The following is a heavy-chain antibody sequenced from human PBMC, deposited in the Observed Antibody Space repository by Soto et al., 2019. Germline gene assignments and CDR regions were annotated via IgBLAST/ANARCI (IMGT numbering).Heavy chain of an antibody. Sequence: SETLSLTCTVSGGSISPYYWSWIRQPPEKGLEWIGYIYQSGSTYYNPSLKSRVTISVDRSKNQFSLNLSSVTAADTAVYYCARKKKGLLWFGRGGMDAWGQGTTVTVSS. D-gene: IGHD3-10*01. V-gene: IGHV4-59*12. CDR3: ARKKKGLLWFGRGGMDA. J-gene: IGHJ6*02. CDR2: IYQSGST. CDR1: GGSISPYY.